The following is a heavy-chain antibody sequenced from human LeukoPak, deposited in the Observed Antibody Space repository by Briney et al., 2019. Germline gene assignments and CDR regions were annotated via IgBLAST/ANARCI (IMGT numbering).Heavy chain of an antibody. CDR1: GYTFIGYY. D-gene: IGHD3-10*01. V-gene: IGHV1-2*02. CDR3: AREDLLWFGELGWFDP. J-gene: IGHJ5*02. CDR2: INPNSGGT. Sequence: ASVKVSCKASGYTFIGYYMHWVRQAPGQGLEWMGWINPNSGGTNYAQKFQGRVTMTRDTSISTAYMELSRLRSDDTAVYYCAREDLLWFGELGWFDPWGQGTLVTVSS.